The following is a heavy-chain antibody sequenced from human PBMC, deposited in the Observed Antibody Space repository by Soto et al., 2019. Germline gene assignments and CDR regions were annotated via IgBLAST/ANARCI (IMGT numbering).Heavy chain of an antibody. CDR3: ARDLGDYYESSAPANNDAFDS. D-gene: IGHD3-22*01. J-gene: IGHJ3*02. Sequence: SVQVSCKASGGTFTTYAFNWVRQATGQGLEWMGWMNPNSGNTGYAQKFQGRVTMTTDTSTSTAYMELRSLRSDDTAVYYCARDLGDYYESSAPANNDAFDSWGQGSMVTV. CDR2: MNPNSGNT. CDR1: GGTFTTYA. V-gene: IGHV1-8*02.